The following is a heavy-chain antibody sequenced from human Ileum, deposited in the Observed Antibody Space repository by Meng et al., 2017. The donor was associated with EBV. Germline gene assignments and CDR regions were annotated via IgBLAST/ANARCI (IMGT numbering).Heavy chain of an antibody. CDR1: GGSISVINW. V-gene: IGHV4-4*02. CDR3: AKNGEKYFEY. CDR2: MSDSGIT. J-gene: IGHJ4*02. Sequence: QVKLRESGPGLVNPSGTLSLTCAVSGGSISVINWWSWVRQSPEKGLEWIGEMSDSGITHYNPSLKSRVTISADKSNNQFSLKLTSVTSADTAVYFCAKNGEKYFEYWGQGTLVTVSS.